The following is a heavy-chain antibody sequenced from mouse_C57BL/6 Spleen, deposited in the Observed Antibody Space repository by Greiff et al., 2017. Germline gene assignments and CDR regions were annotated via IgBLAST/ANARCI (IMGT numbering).Heavy chain of an antibody. CDR1: GFTFSSYA. J-gene: IGHJ3*01. CDR3: AREEFITTVEFAY. CDR2: ISDGGSYT. D-gene: IGHD1-1*01. V-gene: IGHV5-4*01. Sequence: EVKLMESGGGLVKPGGSLKLSCAASGFTFSSYAMSWVRQTPEKRLEWVATISDGGSYTYYPDNVKGRFTISRDNAKNNLYLQMSHLKSEGTAMYYCAREEFITTVEFAYWGQGTLVTVSA.